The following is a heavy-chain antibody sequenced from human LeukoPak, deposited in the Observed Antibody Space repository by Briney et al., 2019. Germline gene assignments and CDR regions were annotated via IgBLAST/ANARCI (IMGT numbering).Heavy chain of an antibody. Sequence: GESLRLSCAASGFTFNSYWMHWVRQAPGERLVWVSRISSDGSTTSYADSVKGRFTISRDNAKNTLYLQMNSLRAEDTAVYYCAGSLPPLGAYTSSRAFDIWGQGTMVTVSS. CDR3: AGSLPPLGAYTSSRAFDI. V-gene: IGHV3-74*01. CDR2: ISSDGSTT. D-gene: IGHD5-18*01. CDR1: GFTFNSYW. J-gene: IGHJ3*02.